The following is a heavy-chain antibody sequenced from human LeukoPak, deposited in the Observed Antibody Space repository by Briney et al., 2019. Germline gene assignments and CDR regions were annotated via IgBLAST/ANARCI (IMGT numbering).Heavy chain of an antibody. D-gene: IGHD6-19*01. J-gene: IGHJ4*02. CDR3: ARDLGYSSGWYGQFDY. CDR1: GGSISSYY. CDR2: LFYSGST. Sequence: SETLSLTCTVSGGSISSYYWSWIRQPPGKGLEWIGYLFYSGSTNYNPSLKSRVTISVDTSKNQFSLKLSSVTAADTAVYYCARDLGYSSGWYGQFDYWGQGTLVTVSS. V-gene: IGHV4-59*12.